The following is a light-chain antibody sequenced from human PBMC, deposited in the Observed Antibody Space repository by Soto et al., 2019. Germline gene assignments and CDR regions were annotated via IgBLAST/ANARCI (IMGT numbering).Light chain of an antibody. Sequence: EIVLTQSPATLSVSPGERATLACRASQSVSSKLAWYQHKPGQAPRLLIYAASTRATDIPARFSGSGSGTDFTLTISSLQSEDFAVYYCQLYNSWPPLTFGQGTRLEIK. CDR3: QLYNSWPPLT. J-gene: IGKJ5*01. CDR1: QSVSSK. CDR2: AAS. V-gene: IGKV3-15*01.